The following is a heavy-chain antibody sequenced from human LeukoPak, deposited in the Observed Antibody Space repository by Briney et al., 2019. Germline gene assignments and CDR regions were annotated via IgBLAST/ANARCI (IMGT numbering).Heavy chain of an antibody. V-gene: IGHV1-69*13. CDR3: ARDSSEFRSLIPH. CDR2: ITPLFGTA. Sequence: SVKVSCEASGGTFSNYAISWVRQAPGQGLEWMGGITPLFGTAKYAQKFQGRVTITADESTSTAYMELSSLRSEDTAVYYCARDSSEFRSLIPHWGQGTLVTVSS. J-gene: IGHJ1*01. CDR1: GGTFSNYA. D-gene: IGHD2-21*01.